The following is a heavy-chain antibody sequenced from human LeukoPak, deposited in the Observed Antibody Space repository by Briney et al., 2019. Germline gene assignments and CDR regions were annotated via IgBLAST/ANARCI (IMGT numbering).Heavy chain of an antibody. CDR3: ARSGGVPFDY. V-gene: IGHV4-31*03. D-gene: IGHD3-10*01. CDR2: IYYSGST. CDR1: GGSISSGGYY. J-gene: IGHJ4*02. Sequence: SETLSLTCTVSGGSISSGGYYWCWIRQHPGKGLEWIGYIYYSGSTYYNPSLKSRVTISVDTSKNQFSLKLSSVTAADTAVYYCARSGGVPFDYWGQGTLVTVSS.